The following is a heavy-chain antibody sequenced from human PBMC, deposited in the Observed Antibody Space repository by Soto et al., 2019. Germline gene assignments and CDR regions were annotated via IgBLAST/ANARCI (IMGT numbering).Heavy chain of an antibody. CDR2: MNPNSGNT. J-gene: IGHJ4*02. V-gene: IGHV1-8*01. CDR3: ARGRYDILTGYYPLDY. CDR1: GYTFTSYD. Sequence: QVQLVQSGAEVKKPGASVKVSCKASGYTFTSYDINWVRQATGQGLKWMGWMNPNSGNTGYAQKFQGRVTMTRNTSISTAYMELSSLRSEDTAVYYCARGRYDILTGYYPLDYWGQGTLVTVSS. D-gene: IGHD3-9*01.